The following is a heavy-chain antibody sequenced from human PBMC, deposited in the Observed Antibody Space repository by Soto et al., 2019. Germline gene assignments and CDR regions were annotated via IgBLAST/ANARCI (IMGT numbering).Heavy chain of an antibody. CDR2: IYYSGST. CDR3: ARPVRGASYSSSWYDAFDI. CDR1: GGSISSSSYY. J-gene: IGHJ3*02. V-gene: IGHV4-39*01. D-gene: IGHD6-13*01. Sequence: PSETLSLTCTVSGGSISSSSYYWGWIRQPPGKGLEWIGSIYYSGSTYYNPSLKSRVTISVDTSKNQFSLKLSSVTAADTAVYYCARPVRGASYSSSWYDAFDIWGQGTMVTVSS.